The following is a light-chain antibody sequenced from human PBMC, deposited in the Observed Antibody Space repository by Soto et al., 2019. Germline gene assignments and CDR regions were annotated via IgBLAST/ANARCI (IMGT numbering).Light chain of an antibody. Sequence: DIQMTQSPSSLSASVGDRVTITCQASQDISYYLNWYQQKPGKAPKLLIYDASNLETGVPSRFNGSRSGTIFTFAISSLQPEDIATYYCQQYDDFPLTFGGGTKVEIK. J-gene: IGKJ4*01. CDR1: QDISYY. CDR2: DAS. V-gene: IGKV1-33*01. CDR3: QQYDDFPLT.